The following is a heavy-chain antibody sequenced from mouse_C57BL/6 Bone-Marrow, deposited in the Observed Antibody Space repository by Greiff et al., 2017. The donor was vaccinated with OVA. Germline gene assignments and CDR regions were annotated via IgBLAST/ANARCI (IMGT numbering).Heavy chain of an antibody. D-gene: IGHD1-1*01. Sequence: VQVVESGPELVKPGASVKLSCKASGYTFTSYDINWVKQRPGQGLEWIGWIYPRDGSTKYNEKLKGKATLTVDTSSSTAYMELHILTSEDSAVYFCAMRYYGTPYYFDYWGQGTTLTVSS. CDR1: GYTFTSYD. CDR2: IYPRDGST. CDR3: AMRYYGTPYYFDY. J-gene: IGHJ2*01. V-gene: IGHV1-85*01.